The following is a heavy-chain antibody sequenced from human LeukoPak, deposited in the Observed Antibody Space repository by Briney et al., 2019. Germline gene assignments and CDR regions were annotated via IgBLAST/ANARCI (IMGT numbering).Heavy chain of an antibody. J-gene: IGHJ4*02. CDR3: ARDRYYYDSSGYYWRGNYYFDY. Sequence: PGGSLRLSCAASGFTVSSNYMSWVRQAPGKGLEWVSVIYSGGSTYYADSVKGRFTISRDNSKNTLYLQMNSLRAEDTAVYYCARDRYYYDSSGYYWRGNYYFDYWGQGTLVTVSS. CDR1: GFTVSSNY. D-gene: IGHD3-22*01. V-gene: IGHV3-66*01. CDR2: IYSGGST.